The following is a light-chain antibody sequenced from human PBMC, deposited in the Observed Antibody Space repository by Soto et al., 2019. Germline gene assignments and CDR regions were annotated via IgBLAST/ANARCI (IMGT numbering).Light chain of an antibody. J-gene: IGLJ1*01. CDR2: SNN. V-gene: IGLV1-44*01. Sequence: QSVLTQPPSASGTPGQTVTISCSGISSNVGSNTVNWYQQLPGTAPKLLIFSNNQRPSRVPDRFSGSKSRTSASLAISGLQSEDEADYYCAAWDDSLSGNVFGTGTKVTVL. CDR3: AAWDDSLSGNV. CDR1: SSNVGSNT.